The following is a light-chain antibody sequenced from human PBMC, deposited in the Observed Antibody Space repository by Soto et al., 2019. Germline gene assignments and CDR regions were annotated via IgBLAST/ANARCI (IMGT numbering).Light chain of an antibody. CDR1: QSVLYSSNNKNY. J-gene: IGKJ4*01. Sequence: DIVMTQSRDSLAVSLGERATINCKSSQSVLYSSNNKNYLAWYHQKPGQPPKLLIYWASTRESGVPDRFSGSGSETDFTLTISSLQAEDVAVYHCQQYYTTPSPTFGGGTKVEIK. V-gene: IGKV4-1*01. CDR2: WAS. CDR3: QQYYTTPSPT.